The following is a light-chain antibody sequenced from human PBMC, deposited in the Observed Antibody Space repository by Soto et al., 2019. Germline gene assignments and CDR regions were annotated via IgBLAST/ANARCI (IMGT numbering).Light chain of an antibody. CDR3: CSYAGTYTFVV. CDR1: SSDVGDYNY. Sequence: QSALTQPRSMSGSPGQAVTISWTGTSSDVGDYNYVSWYQHHPGKAPKLMIYDVSKRPSGVPDRFSGSKSGNTASLTISGLQAEDEADYYCCSYAGTYTFVVFGGGTKLTVL. V-gene: IGLV2-11*01. J-gene: IGLJ2*01. CDR2: DVS.